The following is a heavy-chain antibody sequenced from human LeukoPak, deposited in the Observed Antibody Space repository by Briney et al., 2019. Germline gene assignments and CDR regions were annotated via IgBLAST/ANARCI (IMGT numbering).Heavy chain of an antibody. V-gene: IGHV3-23*01. D-gene: IGHD3-16*02. J-gene: IGHJ4*02. Sequence: GGSLRLSCAASGFTFSSSAMSWVRQAPGKGLEWVSAISNNGGYTYYADSVQGRFTISRDNAKNSLYLQMNSLRDEVTAVYYCARVDDYVWGSYRYNDYYFDYWGQGTLVTVSS. CDR1: GFTFSSSA. CDR2: ISNNGGYT. CDR3: ARVDDYVWGSYRYNDYYFDY.